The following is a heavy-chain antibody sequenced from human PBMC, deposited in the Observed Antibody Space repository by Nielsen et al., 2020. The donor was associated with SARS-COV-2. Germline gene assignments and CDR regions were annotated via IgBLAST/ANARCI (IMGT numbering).Heavy chain of an antibody. CDR2: ISWNSGSI. CDR1: GFTFDDYA. V-gene: IGHV3-9*01. CDR3: AKGDGYDSSADV. D-gene: IGHD3-22*01. Sequence: GGSLRLSCAASGFTFDDYAMHWVRQAPEKGLEWVSGISWNSGSIGYADSVKGRFTISRDNAKNSLYLQMNSLRAEDTALYYCAKGDGYDSSADVWGQGTTVTVSS. J-gene: IGHJ6*02.